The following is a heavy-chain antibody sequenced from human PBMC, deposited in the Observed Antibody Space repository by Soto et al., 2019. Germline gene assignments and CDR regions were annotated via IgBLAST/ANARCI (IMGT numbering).Heavy chain of an antibody. V-gene: IGHV1-3*05. CDR2: INAGNSDT. Sequence: QVQLVQSGAEEKKPGASVKVSCKASGYTFTSYAMHWVRQAPGQRLEWMGWINAGNSDTKYSQKFQGRVTITSDTTASTAYHELISLICEVTAVYSCARDFSMVVVAPEYWGEVTLVTVSS. D-gene: IGHD3-22*01. CDR3: ARDFSMVVVAPEY. J-gene: IGHJ4*02. CDR1: GYTFTSYA.